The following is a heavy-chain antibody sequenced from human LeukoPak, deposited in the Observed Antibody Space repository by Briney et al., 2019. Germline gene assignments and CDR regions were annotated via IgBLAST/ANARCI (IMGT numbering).Heavy chain of an antibody. Sequence: GGSLRLSCAVSGFTFSTYWMHWVRQAPGKGLVWVSRINTDGGLMNYADSVKGRFTMSRDNAKNTLYLQMSSLRAEDTAVYYCARIIVGATGIDYWGQGTLVTVSS. J-gene: IGHJ4*02. V-gene: IGHV3-74*01. CDR2: INTDGGLM. D-gene: IGHD1-26*01. CDR3: ARIIVGATGIDY. CDR1: GFTFSTYW.